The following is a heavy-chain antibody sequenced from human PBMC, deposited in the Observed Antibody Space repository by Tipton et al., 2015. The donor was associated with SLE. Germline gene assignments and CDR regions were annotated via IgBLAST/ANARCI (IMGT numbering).Heavy chain of an antibody. J-gene: IGHJ2*01. D-gene: IGHD4-11*01. CDR2: IYTTGIT. CDR1: GGSISRYY. V-gene: IGHV4-4*07. CDR3: AREFLSPMTTVHWYFDL. Sequence: LRLSCNVSGGSISRYYWSWIRQPAGKGLEWIGRIYTTGITNYNPSLKSRVTMSVDRSKNQFSLKVTSVTAADTAVYYCAREFLSPMTTVHWYFDLWGRGTLVTVSS.